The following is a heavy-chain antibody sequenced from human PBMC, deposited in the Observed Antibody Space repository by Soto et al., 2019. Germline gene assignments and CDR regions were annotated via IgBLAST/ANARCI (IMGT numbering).Heavy chain of an antibody. J-gene: IGHJ3*01. V-gene: IGHV3-30*09. CDR3: ARTLAKKMVVVMAFDV. CDR1: GFTFSSYD. CDR2: ISSDGSNK. D-gene: IGHD3-22*01. Sequence: QVQLVESGGGVVQPGRSLRLSCVVSGFTFSSYDIHWVRQAPGKGLEWVAVISSDGSNKFYADSVKGRFAISRDNSENTLHLQMDRLRAEDTAIYYCARTLAKKMVVVMAFDVWGQGTMVTVSS.